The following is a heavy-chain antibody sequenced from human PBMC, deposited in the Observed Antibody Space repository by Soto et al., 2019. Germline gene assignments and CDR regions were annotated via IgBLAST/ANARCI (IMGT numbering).Heavy chain of an antibody. D-gene: IGHD1-26*01. CDR1: GGTFTSNV. CDR2: IIPIFSTT. J-gene: IGHJ4*02. V-gene: IGHV1-69*13. Sequence: SVKVSCKASGGTFTSNVISWVRQAPGQGLEWMGGIIPIFSTTNYAQKFQGRLTITADESTSTAYMELSSLRSEDTALYYCAVNSGSHPWGDFLGQGTPVTVSS. CDR3: AVNSGSHPWGDF.